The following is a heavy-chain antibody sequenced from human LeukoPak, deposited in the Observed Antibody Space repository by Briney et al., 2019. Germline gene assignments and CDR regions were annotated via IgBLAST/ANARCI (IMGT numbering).Heavy chain of an antibody. J-gene: IGHJ4*02. CDR3: AKDDGSIAAAGSLFDY. D-gene: IGHD6-13*01. V-gene: IGHV3-33*06. CDR2: IWYDGSNK. Sequence: PGRSLRLSCAASGFTFSSYGMHWVRQAPGKGLEWVAVIWYDGSNKYYADSVKGRFTISRDNSKNTLYLQMNSLRAEDTAVYYCAKDDGSIAAAGSLFDYWGQGTLVTVSS. CDR1: GFTFSSYG.